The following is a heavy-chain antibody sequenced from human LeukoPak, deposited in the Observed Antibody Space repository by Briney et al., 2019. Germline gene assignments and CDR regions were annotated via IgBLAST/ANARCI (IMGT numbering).Heavy chain of an antibody. V-gene: IGHV4-34*01. D-gene: IGHD2-2*01. CDR1: HGSFSAYY. CDR3: ARLMTSVPAAMNYYYYMDV. J-gene: IGHJ6*03. Sequence: SETLSLTCAVYHGSFSAYYWSWIRQPPGKGLEWIGEINHSGSTSYNPSLKSRVTISVDTSKNQFSLKLSSVTAADAAVYYCARLMTSVPAAMNYYYYMDVWGKGTTVTVSS. CDR2: INHSGST.